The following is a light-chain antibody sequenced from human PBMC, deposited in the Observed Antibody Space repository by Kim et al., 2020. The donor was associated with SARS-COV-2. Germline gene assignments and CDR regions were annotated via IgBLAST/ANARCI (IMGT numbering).Light chain of an antibody. J-gene: IGKJ4*01. CDR2: EAS. CDR1: QSISTS. Sequence: SPGERATLSCRASQSISTSLAWYQQRVGQAPRLLIYEASKRATGIPARFSGSGSGTNFTPTISSLEPEDFAVYYCLQRANWLALSFGEGTKVDIK. V-gene: IGKV3-11*01. CDR3: LQRANWLALS.